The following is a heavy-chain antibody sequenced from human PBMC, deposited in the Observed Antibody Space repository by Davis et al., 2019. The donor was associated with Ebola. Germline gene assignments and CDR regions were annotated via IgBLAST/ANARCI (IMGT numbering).Heavy chain of an antibody. Sequence: GGSLRLSCAASGFTFSGSAMHWVRQASGKGLEWVGRIRSKANSYATAYAASVKGRFTISSDDSKNTAYLQMNSLKTEDTAVYYCTRHAYYYYYGMDVWGQGTTVTVSS. V-gene: IGHV3-73*01. CDR1: GFTFSGSA. J-gene: IGHJ6*02. CDR2: IRSKANSYAT. CDR3: TRHAYYYYYGMDV.